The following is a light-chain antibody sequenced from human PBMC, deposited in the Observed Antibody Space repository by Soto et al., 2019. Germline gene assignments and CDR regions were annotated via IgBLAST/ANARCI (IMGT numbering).Light chain of an antibody. CDR3: QQYDNYPLT. J-gene: IGKJ4*01. CDR2: DAS. CDR1: QSVRSW. V-gene: IGKV1-5*01. Sequence: DIHITQSPSTLSASVGDRGTITFRASQSVRSWLAWYQQKPGRAPKFLIYDASSLESGVPSRFSGSGSGTEFTLTISNLQPDDFATYYCQQYDNYPLTFGGGTKVDIK.